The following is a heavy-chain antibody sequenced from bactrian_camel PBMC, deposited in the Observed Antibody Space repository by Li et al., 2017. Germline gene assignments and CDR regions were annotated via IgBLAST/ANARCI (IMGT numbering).Heavy chain of an antibody. CDR1: GFPFINWH. CDR3: TEGGEPIYYGAHWWFD. CDR2: ISSDGSKT. V-gene: IGHV3S2*01. D-gene: IGHD3*01. J-gene: IGHJ4*01. Sequence: DVQLVESGGELVTPGGSLRLSCVASGFPFINWHMGWVRQAPGKGLEGVSSISSDGSKTYYPDSGKGRFTISRDNHKNTMFLQLNSLKTEDTAMYYCTEGGEPIYYGAHWWFDWGQGTQVTVS.